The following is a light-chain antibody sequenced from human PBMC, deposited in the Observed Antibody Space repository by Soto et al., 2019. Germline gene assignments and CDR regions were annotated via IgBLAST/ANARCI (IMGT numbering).Light chain of an antibody. J-gene: IGKJ1*01. V-gene: IGKV3-20*01. CDR1: QSVSSNY. CDR3: QQYGSSPST. CDR2: SAS. Sequence: EIVLTQSPGAVSLSPGERATFYCRASQSVSSNYLAWYQQKPGQAPRLLIYSASHRPGGIPDRFSGSGSGTDFTLTISRLEPDDFAVYYCQQYGSSPSTFGQGTKVDI.